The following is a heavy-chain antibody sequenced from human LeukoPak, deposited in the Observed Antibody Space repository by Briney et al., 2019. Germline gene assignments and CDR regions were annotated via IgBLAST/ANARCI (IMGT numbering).Heavy chain of an antibody. V-gene: IGHV4-59*01. J-gene: IGHJ4*02. D-gene: IGHD5-18*01. CDR3: ARAKDTAMDTGFDY. CDR2: IYYSGST. CDR1: GGSISSYY. Sequence: SETLSPTCTVSGGSISSYYWSWIRQPPGKGLEWIGYIYYSGSTNYNPSLKSRVTISVDTSKNQFSLKLSSVTAADTAVYYCARAKDTAMDTGFDYWGQGTLVTVSS.